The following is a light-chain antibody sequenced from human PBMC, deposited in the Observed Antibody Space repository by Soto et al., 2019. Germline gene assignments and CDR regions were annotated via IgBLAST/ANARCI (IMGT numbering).Light chain of an antibody. CDR2: YDS. Sequence: SSELTQPPSVSVAPGKTARITCGGTNIGSKSVHWYQQKPGQAPVLVIYYDSDRPSGIPERFSGSNSGNTATLTISRVEAGDEADYYCQVWDSSSDHWVFGGGTKLTVL. V-gene: IGLV3-21*04. CDR3: QVWDSSSDHWV. CDR1: NIGSKS. J-gene: IGLJ3*02.